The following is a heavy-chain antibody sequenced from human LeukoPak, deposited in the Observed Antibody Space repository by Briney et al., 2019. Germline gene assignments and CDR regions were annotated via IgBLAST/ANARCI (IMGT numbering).Heavy chain of an antibody. CDR1: GYTFTAYY. V-gene: IGHV1-2*02. CDR3: ASSGDQVGATTL. Sequence: SSVRVSCKASGYTFTAYYMHWVRRAAGHGLEWMGWINPNSGGTNYAQKFQGRVTMTRDTSISTANMELSRLRSDDTAVYYCASSGDQVGATTLWGQGTLVTVSS. D-gene: IGHD1-26*01. CDR2: INPNSGGT. J-gene: IGHJ4*02.